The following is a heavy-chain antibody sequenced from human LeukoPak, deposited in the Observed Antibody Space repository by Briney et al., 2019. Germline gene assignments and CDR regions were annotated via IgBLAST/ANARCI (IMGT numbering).Heavy chain of an antibody. Sequence: GGSLRLSCAASGFIFSSYSMNWVRQAPGKGLEWVSFISSSSSYIYYADSVKGRFTISRDNAKNSLYLQMNSLRAEDTAVYYCAKDRGNYGDSYYFDYWGQGTLVTVSS. CDR3: AKDRGNYGDSYYFDY. J-gene: IGHJ4*02. CDR2: ISSSSSYI. D-gene: IGHD4-17*01. CDR1: GFIFSSYS. V-gene: IGHV3-21*04.